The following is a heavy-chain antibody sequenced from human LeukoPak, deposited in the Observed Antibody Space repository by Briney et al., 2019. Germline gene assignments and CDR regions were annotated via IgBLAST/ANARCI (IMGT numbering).Heavy chain of an antibody. CDR2: IYNSGST. CDR3: ARVRVATTIDY. V-gene: IGHV4-59*08. Sequence: SETLSLTCTVSGGSISSYYRSWIRQPPGKGLEWIGYIYNSGSTNYNPSLKSRVTISIDTSKNQFSLRLSSVTAADTAVYYCARVRVATTIDYWGQGTLVTVSS. D-gene: IGHD5-12*01. CDR1: GGSISSYY. J-gene: IGHJ4*02.